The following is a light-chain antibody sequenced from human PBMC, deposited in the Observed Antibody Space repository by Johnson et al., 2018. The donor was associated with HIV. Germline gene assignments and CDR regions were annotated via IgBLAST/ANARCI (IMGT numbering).Light chain of an antibody. CDR3: GNWDSSLSSYV. J-gene: IGLJ1*01. CDR1: SSNMGNNY. V-gene: IGLV1-51*01. CDR2: DNN. Sequence: QSVLTQTPSVSAAPGQKVTISCSGSSSNMGNNYVSWYQQVPGTAPKLLIYDNNKRPSGIPGRFSGSKSGTSATLGITGLQTGDEADYYCGNWDSSLSSYVFGIGTKVTVL.